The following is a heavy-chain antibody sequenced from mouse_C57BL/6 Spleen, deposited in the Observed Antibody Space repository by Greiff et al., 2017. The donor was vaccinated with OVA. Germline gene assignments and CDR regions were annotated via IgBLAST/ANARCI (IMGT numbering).Heavy chain of an antibody. CDR1: GYAFSSSW. Sequence: VKLQESGPELVKPGASVKISCKASGYAFSSSWMNWVKQRPGKGLEWIGRIYPGDGDTNYNGKFKGKATLTADKSSSTAYMQLSSLTSEDSAVYFCARRGLDYWGQGTTLTVSS. V-gene: IGHV1-82*01. CDR3: ARRGLDY. J-gene: IGHJ2*01. CDR2: IYPGDGDT.